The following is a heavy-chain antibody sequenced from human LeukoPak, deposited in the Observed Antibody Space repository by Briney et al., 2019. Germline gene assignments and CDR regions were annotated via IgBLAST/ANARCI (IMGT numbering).Heavy chain of an antibody. CDR2: IYYSGST. Sequence: SETLSLTCTVSGGSISSDGYYWNWIRQRPGKGLEWIGNIYYSGSTYYNPSLKSRVSISLDTSQNQCSLKITSVTAADTAVYYCARDQMEYSSSNWFDPWGQGTLVTVSS. CDR1: GGSISSDGYY. CDR3: ARDQMEYSSSNWFDP. J-gene: IGHJ5*02. D-gene: IGHD6-6*01. V-gene: IGHV4-31*03.